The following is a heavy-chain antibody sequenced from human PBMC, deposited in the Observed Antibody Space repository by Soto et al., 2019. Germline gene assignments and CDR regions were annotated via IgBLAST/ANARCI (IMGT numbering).Heavy chain of an antibody. CDR2: ISSSGSTI. CDR3: AGSTGCYGDAFDI. D-gene: IGHD6-19*01. J-gene: IGHJ3*02. V-gene: IGHV3-48*03. CDR1: GLTFSSYE. Sequence: GGGLRRSSAAAGLTFSSYEMNWVRQAPGKGLEWVSYISSSGSTIYYADSVKGRFTISRDNAKNSLYLQMNSLRAEDTAVYYYAGSTGCYGDAFDIWGQGTTVTVSS.